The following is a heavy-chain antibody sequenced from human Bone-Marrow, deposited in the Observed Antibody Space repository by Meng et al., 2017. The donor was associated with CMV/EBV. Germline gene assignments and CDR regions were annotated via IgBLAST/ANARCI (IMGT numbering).Heavy chain of an antibody. CDR2: IIPIFGTA. Sequence: SVKVSCKASGYTFTSYGISWVRQAPGQGLEWMGGIIPIFGTANYAQKFQGRVTITTDESTSTAYMELSSLRSEDTAVYYCARLKGMVRGIYGMDVWGQGTTATVSS. D-gene: IGHD3-10*01. J-gene: IGHJ6*02. V-gene: IGHV1-69*05. CDR3: ARLKGMVRGIYGMDV. CDR1: GYTFTSYG.